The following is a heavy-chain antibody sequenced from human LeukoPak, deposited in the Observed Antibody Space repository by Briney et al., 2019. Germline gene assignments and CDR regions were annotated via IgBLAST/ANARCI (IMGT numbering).Heavy chain of an antibody. Sequence: ASVKVSCKASGYTFTSYYKHWVRQAPGQGLEWMGIINPSGGSTSYAQKFQGRVTMTRDMSTSTVYMELSSLRSEDTAVYYCARGGDFWSGYYGGPFDYWGQGTLVTVSS. CDR3: ARGGDFWSGYYGGPFDY. CDR1: GYTFTSYY. V-gene: IGHV1-46*01. J-gene: IGHJ4*02. D-gene: IGHD3-3*01. CDR2: INPSGGST.